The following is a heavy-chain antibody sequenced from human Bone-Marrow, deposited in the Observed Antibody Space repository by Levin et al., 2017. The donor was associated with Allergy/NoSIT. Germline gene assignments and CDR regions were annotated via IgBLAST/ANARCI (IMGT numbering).Heavy chain of an antibody. D-gene: IGHD2-2*01. CDR1: GFTFSNYG. Sequence: GESLKISCEASGFTFSNYGIHWVRQAPGKGLEWVAVISYACNKKYYADSVKGRFTISRDNSKNTLYLQMNSLRAEDTAVYYFAKQHAYHLPTQRGVFYYYGMDVWGQGTTVTVSS. CDR2: ISYACNKK. CDR3: AKQHAYHLPTQRGVFYYYGMDV. V-gene: IGHV3-30*18. J-gene: IGHJ6*02.